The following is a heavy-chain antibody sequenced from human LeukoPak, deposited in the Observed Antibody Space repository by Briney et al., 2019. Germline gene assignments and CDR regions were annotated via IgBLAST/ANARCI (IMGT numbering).Heavy chain of an antibody. CDR2: ISYDGSNK. CDR3: ARGGDPYFVWSNYGIDV. J-gene: IGHJ6*02. D-gene: IGHD3-9*01. V-gene: IGHV3-30*04. CDR1: GFTFSSYA. Sequence: PGGSLRLSCAASGFTFSSYAMHWVRQAPGKGLEWVAVISYDGSNKYYADSVKGRFTISRDNSKNTLYLQMNSLRAEDTAVYYCARGGDPYFVWSNYGIDVWGQGTTVTVSS.